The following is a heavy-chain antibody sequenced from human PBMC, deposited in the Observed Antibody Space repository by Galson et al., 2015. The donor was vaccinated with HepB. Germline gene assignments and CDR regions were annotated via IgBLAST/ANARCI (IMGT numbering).Heavy chain of an antibody. CDR2: IVGSGTWT. V-gene: IGHV3-23*01. CDR1: GLTFSSFS. CDR3: AKNKGAGPQYNYCMDV. Sequence: SLRLSCAASGLTFSSFSMSWVRQAPGKGLEWVSMIVGSGTWTQYADSVKGRFTISRDNAKNTLYLQMDSLRGEDTAVYYCAKNKGAGPQYNYCMDVWGKGTTVTLSS. D-gene: IGHD5-24*01. J-gene: IGHJ6*03.